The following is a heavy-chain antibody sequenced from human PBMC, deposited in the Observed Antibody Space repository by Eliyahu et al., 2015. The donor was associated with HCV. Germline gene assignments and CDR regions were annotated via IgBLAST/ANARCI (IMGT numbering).Heavy chain of an antibody. CDR2: IYHSGST. D-gene: IGHD3-10*01. CDR3: ARGFRIQRGVIINPYFDY. CDR1: GGSISSGGYS. J-gene: IGHJ4*02. V-gene: IGHV4-30-2*01. Sequence: QLQLQESGSGLVKPSQTLSLTCAVSGGSISSGGYSWSWIRQPPGKGLEWIGYIYHSGSTYYNPSLKSRVTISVDRSKNQFSLKLSSVTAADTAVYYCARGFRIQRGVIINPYFDYWGQGTLVTVSS.